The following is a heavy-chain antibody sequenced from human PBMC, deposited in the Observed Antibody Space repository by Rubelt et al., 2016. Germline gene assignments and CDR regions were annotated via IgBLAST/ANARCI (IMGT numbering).Heavy chain of an antibody. CDR3: ARDLALQIYYYYALDV. V-gene: IGHV3-7*01. CDR2: IKADDSEI. CDR1: GITLNIYD. D-gene: IGHD4-11*01. Sequence: VQLLESGGDLVQPGGSLRLSCAVSGITLNIYDMSWVRQAPGKGLEWLANIKADDSEIYYEVSLEGRFTISRDNAKNSLFLQMNSLRVEDTAVYYCARDLALQIYYYYALDVWGQGTTVTVSS. J-gene: IGHJ6*02.